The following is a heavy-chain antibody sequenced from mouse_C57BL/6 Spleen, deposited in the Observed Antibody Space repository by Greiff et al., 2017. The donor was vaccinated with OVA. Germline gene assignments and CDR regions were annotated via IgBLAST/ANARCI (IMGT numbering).Heavy chain of an antibody. CDR3: ARDLGYPSMDY. Sequence: EVQLKESGPGLVKPSQSLSLTCSVPGYSITSGYYWNWIRQFPGNKLEWMGYISYDGSNNYNPSLKNRISITRDTSKNQFFLKLNSVTTEDTATYYCARDLGYPSMDYWGQGTSVTVSS. CDR2: ISYDGSN. V-gene: IGHV3-6*01. J-gene: IGHJ4*01. D-gene: IGHD2-2*01. CDR1: GYSITSGYY.